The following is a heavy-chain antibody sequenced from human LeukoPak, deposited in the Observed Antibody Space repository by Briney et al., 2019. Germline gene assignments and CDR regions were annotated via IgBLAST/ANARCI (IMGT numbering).Heavy chain of an antibody. CDR2: IYSGGST. CDR1: GFTVSSNY. Sequence: GGSLRLSCAASGFTVSSNYMSWVRQAPGKGLEWVSVIYSGGSTYYAVSVKGRFTTSRDNSKNTLYLQVNSMRAEDTAVYYCAKGDDYGDYWGQGPLATVSS. V-gene: IGHV3-53*05. CDR3: AKGDDYGDY. J-gene: IGHJ4*02.